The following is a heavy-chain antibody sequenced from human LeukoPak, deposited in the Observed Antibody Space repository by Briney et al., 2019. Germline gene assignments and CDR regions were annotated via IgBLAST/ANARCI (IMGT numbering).Heavy chain of an antibody. V-gene: IGHV1-46*01. CDR1: GYTFTSYD. D-gene: IGHD2-2*01. Sequence: ASVKVSCKASGYTFTSYDINWVRQVTGQGLEWMGIINPSGGSTSYAQKFQGRVTITTDESTSTAYMELSSLRSEDTAVYYCASGDWRYCSSTSCYNWFDPWGQGTLVTVSS. J-gene: IGHJ5*02. CDR3: ASGDWRYCSSTSCYNWFDP. CDR2: INPSGGST.